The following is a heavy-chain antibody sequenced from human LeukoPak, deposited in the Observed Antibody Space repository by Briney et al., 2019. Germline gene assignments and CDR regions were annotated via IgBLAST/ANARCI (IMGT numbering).Heavy chain of an antibody. CDR2: IYYSGST. J-gene: IGHJ4*02. CDR1: GGSISSSSYY. CDR3: ARFSATVTL. V-gene: IGHV4-39*01. D-gene: IGHD4-17*01. Sequence: SETLSLTCTVSGGSISSSSYYWRWFRQPPGKGREWIGSIYYSGSTYYNPSLKSRVTISVDTSKNQFSLKLSSVTAADTAVYYCARFSATVTLWGQGTLVTVSS.